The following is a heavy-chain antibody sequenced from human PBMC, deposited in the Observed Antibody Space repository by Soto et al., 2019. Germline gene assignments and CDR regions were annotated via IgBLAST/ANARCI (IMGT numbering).Heavy chain of an antibody. CDR3: AKESYHDSSDYNAFDI. J-gene: IGHJ3*02. Sequence: AGGSLRLSCAASGFTFSTYGMHWVRQAPGKGLEWVAVISYDGSDKYYADSVKGRFTISRDSSKNMLYLQMNSLRAEDTAIYYCAKESYHDSSDYNAFDIWGQGTMVTVSS. CDR2: ISYDGSDK. CDR1: GFTFSTYG. V-gene: IGHV3-30*18. D-gene: IGHD3-22*01.